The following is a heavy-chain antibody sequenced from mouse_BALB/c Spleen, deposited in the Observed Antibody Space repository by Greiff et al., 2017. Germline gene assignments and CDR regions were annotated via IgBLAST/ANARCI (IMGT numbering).Heavy chain of an antibody. V-gene: IGHV14-4*02. Sequence: EVQLQQSGAELVRSGASVKLSCTASGFNINDYSMHWVKQRPEQGLEWIGWIDPENGDTEYAPKFQGKATMTADTSSNTAYLQLSSLTSEDTAVYYCNAGGSYAMDYWGQGTSVTVSS. CDR3: NAGGSYAMDY. CDR2: IDPENGDT. CDR1: GFNINDYS. J-gene: IGHJ4*01.